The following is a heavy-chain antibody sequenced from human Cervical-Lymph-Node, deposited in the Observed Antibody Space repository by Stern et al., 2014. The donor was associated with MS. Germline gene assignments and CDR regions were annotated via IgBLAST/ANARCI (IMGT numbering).Heavy chain of an antibody. J-gene: IGHJ3*01. CDR3: VRRRDSAGYDTFDL. Sequence: VQLVESGAEVKKPGESLKISCRTSGYTFSNFWIGWVLQMPGKGLEWMGVIYPADSDTTYSPSFQGQVPISADESISTAYLQWRSLKASDTAMYYCVRRRDSAGYDTFDLWGQGTMLIVSS. CDR1: GYTFSNFW. V-gene: IGHV5-51*01. CDR2: IYPADSDT. D-gene: IGHD3-22*01.